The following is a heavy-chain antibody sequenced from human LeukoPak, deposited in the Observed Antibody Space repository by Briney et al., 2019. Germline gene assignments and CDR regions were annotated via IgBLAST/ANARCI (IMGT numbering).Heavy chain of an antibody. Sequence: GGSLRLSCAASGFTFSSYGMHWVRQAPGKGLEWVAVIWYNGNYKYYADSVKGRFTISRDNSKNTLYLQMNSLRAADTAVYYCARTYDSSGSDYWGQGTLVTVSS. V-gene: IGHV3-33*01. CDR1: GFTFSSYG. CDR2: IWYNGNYK. J-gene: IGHJ4*02. D-gene: IGHD3-22*01. CDR3: ARTYDSSGSDY.